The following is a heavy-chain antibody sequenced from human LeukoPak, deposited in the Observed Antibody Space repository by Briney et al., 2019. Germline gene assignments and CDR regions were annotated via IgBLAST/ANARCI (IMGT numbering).Heavy chain of an antibody. D-gene: IGHD3-10*01. CDR3: ARGPPTMVRGVGYFDY. V-gene: IGHV4-34*01. J-gene: IGHJ4*02. CDR2: INHSGST. Sequence: SETLSLTCAVYGGSFSGYYWSWIRQPSGKGLEWIGEINHSGSTNYNPSLKSRVTISVDTSKNQFSLKLSSVTAADTAVYYCARGPPTMVRGVGYFDYWGQGTLVTVSS. CDR1: GGSFSGYY.